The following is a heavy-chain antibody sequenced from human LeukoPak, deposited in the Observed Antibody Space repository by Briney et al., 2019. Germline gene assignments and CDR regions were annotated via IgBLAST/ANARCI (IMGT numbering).Heavy chain of an antibody. J-gene: IGHJ6*03. CDR1: GFTFSSYA. CDR2: ISGSGGST. V-gene: IGHV3-23*01. CDR3: ARDGSGWNYYYYYYMDV. Sequence: GGSLRLSCAASGFTFSSYAMSWVRQAPGKGLEWVSAISGSGGSTYYADSVKGRFTISRDNSKNTLYLQMNSLRAEDTAVYYCARDGSGWNYYYYYYMDVWGKGTTVTVSS. D-gene: IGHD6-19*01.